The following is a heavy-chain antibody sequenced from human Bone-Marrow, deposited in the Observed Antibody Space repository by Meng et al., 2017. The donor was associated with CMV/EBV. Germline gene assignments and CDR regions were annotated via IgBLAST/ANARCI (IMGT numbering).Heavy chain of an antibody. D-gene: IGHD2-2*01. J-gene: IGHJ6*02. CDR2: IIPIFGTA. CDR3: ARGMDHRYSSTSDNYYYYYGMDV. CDR1: GYTFTSYG. Sequence: SVKVSCKASGYTFTSYGISWVRQAPGQGLEWMGGIIPIFGTANYAQKFQGRVTITTDESTSTAYMELSSLRSEDTAVYYCARGMDHRYSSTSDNYYYYYGMDVWGQGTTVTVSS. V-gene: IGHV1-69*05.